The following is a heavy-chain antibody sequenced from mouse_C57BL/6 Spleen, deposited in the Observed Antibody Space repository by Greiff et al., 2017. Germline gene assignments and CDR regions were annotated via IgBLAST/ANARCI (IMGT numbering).Heavy chain of an antibody. CDR2: IYPGSGNT. J-gene: IGHJ2*01. CDR3: ARHGDYDYDYFDY. V-gene: IGHV1-66*01. D-gene: IGHD2-4*01. Sequence: VQLVESGPELVKPGASVKISCKASGYSFTSYYIHWVKQRPGQGLEWIGWIYPGSGNTTYNEKFKGKATLTADTSSSTAYMQLSSLTSEDSAVYYCARHGDYDYDYFDYWGQGTTLTVSS. CDR1: GYSFTSYY.